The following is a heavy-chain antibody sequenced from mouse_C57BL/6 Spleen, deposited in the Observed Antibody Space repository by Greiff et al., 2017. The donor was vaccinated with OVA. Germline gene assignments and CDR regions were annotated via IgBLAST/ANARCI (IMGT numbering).Heavy chain of an antibody. CDR2: ISSGSSTI. Sequence: DVQLVESGGGLVKPGGSLKLSCAASGFTFSDYGMHWVRQAPEKGLEWVAYISSGSSTIYYAATVKGRFTISRDNAKNTLFLQMTSLRSEDTAMYYCAKGLRRDAMGYWGKGASVTVSS. CDR1: GFTFSDYG. J-gene: IGHJ4*01. D-gene: IGHD2-4*01. V-gene: IGHV5-17*01. CDR3: AKGLRRDAMGY.